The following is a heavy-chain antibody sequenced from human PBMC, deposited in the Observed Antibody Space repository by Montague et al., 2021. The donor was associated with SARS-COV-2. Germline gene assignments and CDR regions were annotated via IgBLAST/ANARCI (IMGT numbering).Heavy chain of an antibody. Sequence: SETLSLTCTVSAGSISSRYWSWIRQPPGKALEWTWYVYYTGSTKYNPYLNIRVTMSVDTPKTQVYLSLRSLTAADTAAYYCARAQNTCFIANCVYYFDIWGLGALVTVSS. CDR1: AGSISSRY. CDR2: VYYTGST. D-gene: IGHD1-1*01. V-gene: IGHV4-59*11. J-gene: IGHJ4*02. CDR3: ARAQNTCFIANCVYYFDI.